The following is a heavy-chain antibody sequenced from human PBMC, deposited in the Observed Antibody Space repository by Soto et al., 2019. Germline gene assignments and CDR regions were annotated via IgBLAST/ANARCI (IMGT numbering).Heavy chain of an antibody. CDR2: IYHSGTT. V-gene: IGHV4-30-2*01. J-gene: IGHJ4*02. CDR1: GGSISSGGYS. CDR3: ASRRDGYNYYGY. D-gene: IGHD5-12*01. Sequence: QLQLQESGSGLVKPSQTLSLTCAVSGGSISSGGYSWSWIRQPPGKGLEWIGYIYHSGTTYYNPSLKSRVTISVDRSKNQFSLKLSSVTAADTAVYYCASRRDGYNYYGYWGQGTLVTVSS.